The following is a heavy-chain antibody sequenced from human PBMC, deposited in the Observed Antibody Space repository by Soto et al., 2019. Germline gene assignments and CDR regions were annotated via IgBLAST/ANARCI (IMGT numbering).Heavy chain of an antibody. CDR3: ARGSSGWYNWFDP. D-gene: IGHD6-19*01. V-gene: IGHV1-69*13. J-gene: IGHJ5*02. Sequence: GASVKVSCKASGGTFSSYAISCVRQAPGQGLEWMGGIIPIFGTANYAQKFQGRVTITADESTSTAYMELSSLRSEDTAVYYCARGSSGWYNWFDPWGQGTLVTVSS. CDR1: GGTFSSYA. CDR2: IIPIFGTA.